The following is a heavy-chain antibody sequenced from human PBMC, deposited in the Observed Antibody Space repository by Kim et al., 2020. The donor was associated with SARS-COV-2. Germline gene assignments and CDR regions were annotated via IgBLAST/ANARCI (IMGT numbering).Heavy chain of an antibody. CDR1: GGSISSGGYS. J-gene: IGHJ4*02. V-gene: IGHV4-30-2*01. CDR3: ARALASTHFDY. Sequence: SETLSLTCAVSGGSISSGGYSWSWIRQPPGKGLEWIGYIYHSGSTYYNPSLKSRVTISVDRSKNQFSLKLSSVTAADTAVYYCARALASTHFDYWGQGTLVTVSS. CDR2: IYHSGST. D-gene: IGHD1-26*01.